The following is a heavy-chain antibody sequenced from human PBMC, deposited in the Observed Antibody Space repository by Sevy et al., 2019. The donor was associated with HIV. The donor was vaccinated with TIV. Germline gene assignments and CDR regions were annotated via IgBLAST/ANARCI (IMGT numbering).Heavy chain of an antibody. J-gene: IGHJ2*01. V-gene: IGHV3-23*01. CDR3: AKGGGDRPYWYFDL. CDR2: ISGSGGST. CDR1: GFTFSSYA. D-gene: IGHD3-10*01. Sequence: GGSLRLSCAASGFTFSSYAMSWVRQAPGKGLEWVSAISGSGGSTYYADSVKGRFTSSRDNSKNTLYLQMNSLRAEDTALYYCAKGGGDRPYWYFDLWGRGTLVTVSS.